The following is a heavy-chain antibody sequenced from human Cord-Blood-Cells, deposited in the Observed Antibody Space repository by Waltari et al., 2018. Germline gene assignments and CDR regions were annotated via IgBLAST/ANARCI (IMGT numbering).Heavy chain of an antibody. V-gene: IGHV3-74*01. CDR2: INSDGSST. Sequence: EVQLVESGGGLVQPGGSLRLSCAASGFTFSSYWLHWVRQAPGKGLVWVSRINSDGSSTSYADSVKGRFTISRDNAKNTLYLQMNSLRAEDTAVYYCARQGGSSWYYYYYMDVWGKGTTVTVSS. CDR1: GFTFSSYW. J-gene: IGHJ6*03. CDR3: ARQGGSSWYYYYYMDV. D-gene: IGHD6-13*01.